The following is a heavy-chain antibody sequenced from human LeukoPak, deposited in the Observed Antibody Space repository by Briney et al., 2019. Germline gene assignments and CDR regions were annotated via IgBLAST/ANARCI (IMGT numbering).Heavy chain of an antibody. D-gene: IGHD4-11*01. CDR1: GFTFTNSA. Sequence: SVKVSCMASGFTFTNSAVQWVRQARGQRLEWIGWIVVGSGNSNYAQKFQERVTITRDMSTSTAYMELSSLRSEDTAVYYCAADLPYSNYGPLDYWGQGTLVTVSS. J-gene: IGHJ4*02. CDR3: AADLPYSNYGPLDY. V-gene: IGHV1-58*01. CDR2: IVVGSGNS.